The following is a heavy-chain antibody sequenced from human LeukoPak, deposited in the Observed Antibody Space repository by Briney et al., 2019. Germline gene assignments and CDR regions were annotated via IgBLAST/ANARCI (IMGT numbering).Heavy chain of an antibody. D-gene: IGHD6-19*01. CDR3: AKDRLAAAADGDWFDP. V-gene: IGHV4-34*01. Sequence: SETLSLTCAVYGGSFSGYYWSWIRQPPGKGLEWIGEINHSGSTNYNPSLKSRVTISVDTSKNQFSLKLISVTAADTAVYYCAKDRLAAAADGDWFDPWGQGILVTVSS. CDR2: INHSGST. J-gene: IGHJ5*02. CDR1: GGSFSGYY.